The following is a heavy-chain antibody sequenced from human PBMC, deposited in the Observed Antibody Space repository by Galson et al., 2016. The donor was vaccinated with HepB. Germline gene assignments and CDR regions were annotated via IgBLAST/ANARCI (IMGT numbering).Heavy chain of an antibody. CDR1: DGSIDCYY. CDR3: ARSRGTGWYHDS. D-gene: IGHD6-19*01. CDR2: IHYRGST. J-gene: IGHJ4*02. Sequence: SETLSLTCTVSDGSIDCYYWSWIRQPPGEGLEWIGYIHYRGSTNYNPSLMSRVTISVDTSKNQFSLKLTSLTAADTAIYYCARSRGTGWYHDSWGQGTLVTVSS. V-gene: IGHV4-59*01.